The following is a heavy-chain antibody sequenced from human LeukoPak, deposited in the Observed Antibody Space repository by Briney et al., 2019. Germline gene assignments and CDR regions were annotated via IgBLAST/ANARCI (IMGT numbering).Heavy chain of an antibody. CDR1: GFTITSWS. V-gene: IGHV3-48*04. CDR2: ISSGSSPI. CDR3: ARDRFASEPTDAIDI. Sequence: GGSLRLSCAASGFTITSWSMNWVRQAPGKGLEWLSYISSGSSPIYYADSVKGRFTISRDNAKNSLYLQMNSLRAEDTAVYYCARDRFASEPTDAIDIWGQGTMVTVSS. J-gene: IGHJ3*02.